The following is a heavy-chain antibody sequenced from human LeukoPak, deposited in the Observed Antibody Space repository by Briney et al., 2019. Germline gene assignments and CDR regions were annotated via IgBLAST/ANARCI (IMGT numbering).Heavy chain of an antibody. V-gene: IGHV3-48*03. CDR3: AREIVSAEAGNFDY. CDR1: GFNFRSYE. J-gene: IGHJ4*02. Sequence: GRSLRLSCAASGFNFRSYEMNWVRQAPGRGLEWVSYISNTDETRTYADSVKGRFTISRDNAKNSLHLEMNSLRAEDTAAYYCAREIVSAEAGNFDYWGQGTLVTVSS. CDR2: ISNTDETR. D-gene: IGHD6-19*01.